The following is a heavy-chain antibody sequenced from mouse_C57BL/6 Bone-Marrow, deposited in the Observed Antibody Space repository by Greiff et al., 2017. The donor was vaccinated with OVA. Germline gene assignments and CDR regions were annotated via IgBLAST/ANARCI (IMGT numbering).Heavy chain of an antibody. Sequence: EVQLVEPGGGLVKPGGSLKLSCAASGFTFSSYTMSWVRQTPEKRLEWVATISGGGGNTYYPDSVKGRFTISRDNAKNTLYLQMSSLRSEDTALYYCARRGGEIYYGNHYAMDYWGQGTSVTVSS. CDR1: GFTFSSYT. CDR2: ISGGGGNT. J-gene: IGHJ4*01. D-gene: IGHD2-1*01. CDR3: ARRGGEIYYGNHYAMDY. V-gene: IGHV5-9*01.